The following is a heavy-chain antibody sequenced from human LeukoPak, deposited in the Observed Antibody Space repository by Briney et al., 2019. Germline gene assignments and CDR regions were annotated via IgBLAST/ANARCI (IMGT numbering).Heavy chain of an antibody. D-gene: IGHD3-22*01. Sequence: GGSLRLSCAASGFTFSSYGMHWVRQAPGKGLEWVAVISYDGSNKYYADSVKGRFTISRDNSKNTLYLQMNSLRAEDTAVYYCAKDSEEYYYDSSGSFDYWGQGTLVTVSS. J-gene: IGHJ4*02. V-gene: IGHV3-30*18. CDR3: AKDSEEYYYDSSGSFDY. CDR1: GFTFSSYG. CDR2: ISYDGSNK.